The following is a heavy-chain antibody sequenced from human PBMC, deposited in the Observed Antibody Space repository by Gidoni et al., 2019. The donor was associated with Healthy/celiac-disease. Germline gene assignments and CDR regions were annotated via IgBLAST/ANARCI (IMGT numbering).Heavy chain of an antibody. D-gene: IGHD3-16*01. V-gene: IGHV1-69*06. CDR3: ARVWGPKRRQEVNWFDP. Sequence: QVQLVQSGAEVTKPGSSVKVSCKASGGTFSSYDISWVRQAPGQGLEWMGGIIPIFGTANYAQKFQGRVTITADKSTSTAYMELSSLRSEDTAVYYCARVWGPKRRQEVNWFDPWGQGTLVTVSS. CDR1: GGTFSSYD. J-gene: IGHJ5*02. CDR2: IIPIFGTA.